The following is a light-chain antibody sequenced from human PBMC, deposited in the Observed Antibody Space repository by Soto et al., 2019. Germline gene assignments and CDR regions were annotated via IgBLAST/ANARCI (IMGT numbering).Light chain of an antibody. CDR1: QSVGRIF. CDR2: GAS. Sequence: EIVLTQSPGTLSLSPGERATLSCRASQSVGRIFLAGYQRKPGQAPKLLISGASSRATGIPDRFSGSGSGTDFTLTISRLEPEDFALYSCQQYGSSPGTFGQGTKLEIK. V-gene: IGKV3-20*01. CDR3: QQYGSSPGT. J-gene: IGKJ2*02.